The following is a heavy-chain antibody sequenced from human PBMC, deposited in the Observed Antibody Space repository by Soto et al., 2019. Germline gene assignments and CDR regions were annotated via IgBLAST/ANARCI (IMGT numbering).Heavy chain of an antibody. CDR1: GGSISSYY. CDR2: IYTSGST. CDR3: ARVIVVVPAAIRAVAFDI. D-gene: IGHD2-2*02. V-gene: IGHV4-4*07. J-gene: IGHJ3*02. Sequence: SETLSLTCTVSGGSISSYYWSWIRQPAGKGLEWIGRIYTSGSTNYNPSLKSRVTMSVDTSKNQFSLKLSSVTAADTAVYYCARVIVVVPAAIRAVAFDIWGQGTMVTVSS.